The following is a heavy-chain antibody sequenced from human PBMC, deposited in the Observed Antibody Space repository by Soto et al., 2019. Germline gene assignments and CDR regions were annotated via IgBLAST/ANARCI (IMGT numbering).Heavy chain of an antibody. D-gene: IGHD2-21*01. CDR1: GYSFTGFW. V-gene: IGHV5-51*01. J-gene: IGHJ3*02. CDR2: IYPGDSDT. Sequence: GESLKISCKASGYSFTGFWIGWVRQMPGKGLEWMGIIYPGDSDTRYSPSFQGQVTISADKSINTAYLQWSSLKASDTAMYYCARPLSRGIDDAFDIWGQGTMVTVSS. CDR3: ARPLSRGIDDAFDI.